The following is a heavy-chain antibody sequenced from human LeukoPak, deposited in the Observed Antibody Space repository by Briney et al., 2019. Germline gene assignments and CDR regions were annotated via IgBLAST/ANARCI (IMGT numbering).Heavy chain of an antibody. V-gene: IGHV4-34*01. J-gene: IGHJ4*02. CDR3: ARSGRRAFDY. CDR2: INHSGST. CDR1: GGSSSGYY. Sequence: SETLSLTCAVYGGSSSGYYWSWIRQPPGKGLEWIGEINHSGSTNYNPSLKSRVTISVDTSKNQFSLKLSSVTAADTAVYYCARSGRRAFDYWGQGTLVTVPS.